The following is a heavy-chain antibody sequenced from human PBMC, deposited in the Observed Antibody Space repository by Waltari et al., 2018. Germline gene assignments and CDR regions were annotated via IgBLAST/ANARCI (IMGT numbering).Heavy chain of an antibody. D-gene: IGHD2-21*02. J-gene: IGHJ6*02. CDR1: GYTFTNYG. CDR2: VSTNNGGT. V-gene: IGHV1-18*01. CDR3: ARDLLIAVVAVDADEMDGYYHMDV. Sequence: QLVQSGAEVKKPGASVTVACKASGYTFTNYGVSLVRQTPDQRLEWVGWVSTNNGGTNFAPKLQDRLSMTTDTSTNTAYMELRALRSDDTAIYYCARDLLIAVVAVDADEMDGYYHMDVWGHGTAVTVSS.